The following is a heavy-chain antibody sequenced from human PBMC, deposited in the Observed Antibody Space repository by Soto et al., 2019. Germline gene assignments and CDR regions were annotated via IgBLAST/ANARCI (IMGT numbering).Heavy chain of an antibody. V-gene: IGHV1-69*01. D-gene: IGHD3-22*01. J-gene: IGHJ4*02. CDR1: GDTFSSYA. CDR2: IIPMFGTA. CDR3: ARVGPAHYMDSTGYYSPLDY. Sequence: QVQLVQSGAEVKKPGSSVKVSCKASGDTFSSYAINWVRQAPGQGLEWMGGIIPMFGTANYAQKFKGRVTITAGESTSTVYMELSSLRSEDTAVYYCARVGPAHYMDSTGYYSPLDYWGQGTLVTVSS.